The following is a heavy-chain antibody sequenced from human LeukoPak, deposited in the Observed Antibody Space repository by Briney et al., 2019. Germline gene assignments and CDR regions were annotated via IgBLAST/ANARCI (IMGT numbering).Heavy chain of an antibody. CDR1: GFTFSSYA. D-gene: IGHD3-22*01. J-gene: IGHJ4*02. Sequence: GGSLRLSCAASGFTFSSYAIHWVRQAPGKGLEWVAVISYDGSNKYYADSVKGRFTISRDNSKNTLYLQMNSLRAVDTAVYFCAKRGVVIRVILVGFHKEAYYFDSWGQGALVTVSS. CDR2: ISYDGSNK. CDR3: AKRGVVIRVILVGFHKEAYYFDS. V-gene: IGHV3-30*04.